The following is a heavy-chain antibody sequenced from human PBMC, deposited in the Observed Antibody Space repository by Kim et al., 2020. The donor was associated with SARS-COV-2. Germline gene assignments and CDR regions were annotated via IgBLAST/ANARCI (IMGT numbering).Heavy chain of an antibody. J-gene: IGHJ6*02. D-gene: IGHD1-1*01. Sequence: GGSLRLSCAASGFTVSSNYMSWVRQAPGKGLEWVSGIYSGGSTNYADSVKGRFTISRDNSKNTLYFQMSSLRAEDTAVYYCAREGYRESYGMDVWGQGTTVTVSS. CDR3: AREGYRESYGMDV. V-gene: IGHV3-53*01. CDR2: IYSGGST. CDR1: GFTVSSNY.